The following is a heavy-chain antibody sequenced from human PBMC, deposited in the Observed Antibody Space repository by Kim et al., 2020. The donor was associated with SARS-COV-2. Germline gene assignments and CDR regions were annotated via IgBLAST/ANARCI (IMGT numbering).Heavy chain of an antibody. Sequence: ASVKVSCKASGYTFTSYAMHWVRQAPGQRLEWMGWINAGNGNTKYSQKFQGRVTITRDTSASTAYMELSSLRSEDTAVYYCARGLGGFGELFFDYWGQGTLVTVSS. J-gene: IGHJ4*02. CDR3: ARGLGGFGELFFDY. D-gene: IGHD3-10*01. V-gene: IGHV1-3*01. CDR2: INAGNGNT. CDR1: GYTFTSYA.